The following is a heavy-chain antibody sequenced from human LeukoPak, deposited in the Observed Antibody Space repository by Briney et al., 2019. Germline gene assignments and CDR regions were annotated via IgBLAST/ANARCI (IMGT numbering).Heavy chain of an antibody. J-gene: IGHJ4*02. CDR1: GFTVSSNY. V-gene: IGHV3-53*01. CDR2: IYSGGST. D-gene: IGHD3-10*01. Sequence: GGSLRLSCAASGFTVSSNYMGWVRQAPGKGLEWVSVIYSGGSTYYADSVKGRFTISRDNSKNTLYLQMNSLRAEDTAVYYRARVSGSEIYYFDYWGQGTLVTVSS. CDR3: ARVSGSEIYYFDY.